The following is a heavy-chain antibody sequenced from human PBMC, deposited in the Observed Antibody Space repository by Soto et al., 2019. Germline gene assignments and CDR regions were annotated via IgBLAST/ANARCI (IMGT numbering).Heavy chain of an antibody. D-gene: IGHD4-4*01. CDR1: GGSISSGGYS. V-gene: IGHV4-30-2*01. CDR2: IYHSGST. Sequence: QLQLQESGSGLVKPSQTLSLTCAVSGGSISSGGYSWSWIRQPPGKGLEWIGYIYHSGSTYYNPSLKSRITISIDRSKNQLSLKLSSVTSADTAVYYCARGMTTVTTLDYWGQGTLVTVSS. CDR3: ARGMTTVTTLDY. J-gene: IGHJ4*02.